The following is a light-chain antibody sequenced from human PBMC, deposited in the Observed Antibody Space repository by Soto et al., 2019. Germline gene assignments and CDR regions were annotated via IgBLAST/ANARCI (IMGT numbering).Light chain of an antibody. CDR2: EVS. CDR3: CSYAGSSTHV. Sequence: QAVVTQPASVSGSPGQSITISCTGTSSDVGSYNLVSWYQQHPGKAPKLMIYEVSKRPSGVSNRFSGSKSGNTASLTISGLQAEDEAYYYCCSYAGSSTHVFGTGTKLTVL. CDR1: SSDVGSYNL. V-gene: IGLV2-23*02. J-gene: IGLJ1*01.